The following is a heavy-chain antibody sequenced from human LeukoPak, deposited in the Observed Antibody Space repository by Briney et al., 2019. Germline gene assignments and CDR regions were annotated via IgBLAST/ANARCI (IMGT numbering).Heavy chain of an antibody. CDR3: ARDQRITMVRGVTRPDY. V-gene: IGHV1-2*06. J-gene: IGHJ4*02. CDR1: GYTFTGYY. CDR2: INPNSGGT. Sequence: ASVKVSCKASGYTFTGYYMHWVRQAPGQGLEWMGRINPNSGGTNYAQKFQGRVTMTRDTSISTAYMGLSRLRSDDTAVYYCARDQRITMVRGVTRPDYWGQGTLVTVSS. D-gene: IGHD3-10*01.